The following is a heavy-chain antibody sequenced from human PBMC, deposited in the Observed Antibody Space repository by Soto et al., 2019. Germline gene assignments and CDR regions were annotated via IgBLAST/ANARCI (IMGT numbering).Heavy chain of an antibody. J-gene: IGHJ4*02. CDR1: RFSISSGTNY. V-gene: IGHV4-39*01. Sequence: XASLGLSCTVSRFSISSGTNYWAWIRQPPGKGLEWIASIYYSGSTFYNPSLKSRVTKSQDTSKNQFTLKLRSVTAADQAVYHCATHEAGWYFDAWGQGTLVTVSS. CDR3: ATHEAGWYFDA. CDR2: IYYSGST. D-gene: IGHD6-25*01.